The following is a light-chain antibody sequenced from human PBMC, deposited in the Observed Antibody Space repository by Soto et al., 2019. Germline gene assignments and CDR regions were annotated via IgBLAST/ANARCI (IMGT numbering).Light chain of an antibody. CDR3: GSYTSSRIYV. J-gene: IGLJ1*01. V-gene: IGLV2-14*01. CDR1: SSDVGAYNY. Sequence: QSVLTQPASVSGSPGQSITISCTGTSSDVGAYNYVSWYQQHPGKAPKVMIYEVNNRPSGGSDRFSGSKSGNTASLTISGLQAEYEADYYCGSYTSSRIYVFGTGTKLTVL. CDR2: EVN.